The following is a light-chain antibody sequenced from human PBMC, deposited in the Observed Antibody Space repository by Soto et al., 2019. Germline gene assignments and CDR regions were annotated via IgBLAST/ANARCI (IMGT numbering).Light chain of an antibody. Sequence: QSVLTQPASVSGSPGQSITISSTGTSSDVGGYNYVSWYLQHPGKAPKLMIYDVSNRPSGVSNRFSGSKSGNTASLTISGLQAEDEADYYCSSYTSSSPYVFGTGTKVTVL. CDR3: SSYTSSSPYV. CDR1: SSDVGGYNY. CDR2: DVS. J-gene: IGLJ1*01. V-gene: IGLV2-14*01.